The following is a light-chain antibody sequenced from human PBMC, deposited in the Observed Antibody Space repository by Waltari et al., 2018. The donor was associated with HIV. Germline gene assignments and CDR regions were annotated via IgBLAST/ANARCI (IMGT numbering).Light chain of an antibody. CDR2: KDN. CDR3: AAWDVSLRGLV. J-gene: IGLJ2*01. Sequence: QAALTQPPSASGTPGQRVTISCSGGSANIGRNSVSWFQQVPGTAPKPLIYKDNQRPSGVPDRFSASKSDTSASLAISGLRSEDEADYYCAAWDVSLRGLVFGGGTKLTVL. V-gene: IGLV1-47*01. CDR1: SANIGRNS.